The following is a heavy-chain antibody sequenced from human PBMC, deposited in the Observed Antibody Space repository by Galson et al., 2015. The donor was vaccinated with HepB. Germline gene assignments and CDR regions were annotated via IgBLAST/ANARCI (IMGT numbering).Heavy chain of an antibody. CDR3: AKGGHFDY. D-gene: IGHD6-25*01. J-gene: IGHJ4*02. CDR2: ISGSGVDT. CDR1: GFTFSNYP. V-gene: IGHV3-23*01. Sequence: SLRLSCAASGFTFSNYPMSWARQAPGKGLEGVSEISGSGVDTKYADSVKGRFTISRDNSKNMLYLQMDSLRAEDTALYYCAKGGHFDYWGQGALVIVSS.